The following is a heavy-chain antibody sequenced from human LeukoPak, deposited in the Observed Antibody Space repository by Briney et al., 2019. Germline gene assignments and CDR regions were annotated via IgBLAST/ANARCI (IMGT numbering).Heavy chain of an antibody. CDR2: IYESGST. V-gene: IGHV4-59*01. CDR1: GGSIISYY. D-gene: IGHD6-13*01. J-gene: IGHJ3*01. CDR3: ARGKVYGSGWFDTFDV. Sequence: MSSETLSLTCTVPGGSIISYYWSWVRQPPGKGLEWIGYIYESGSTNYNPSLKSRVTISAVTSKNQFSLKLSSVTAADMAVYYCARGKVYGSGWFDTFDVWGQGTMVIVSS.